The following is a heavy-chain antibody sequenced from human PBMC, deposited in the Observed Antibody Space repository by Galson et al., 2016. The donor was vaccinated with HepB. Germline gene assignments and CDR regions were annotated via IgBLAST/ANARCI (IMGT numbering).Heavy chain of an antibody. J-gene: IGHJ6*02. D-gene: IGHD3-9*01. CDR2: IIPVFGTA. CDR3: ARDLGHNILTGYTYYYFYGMDV. Sequence: SVKVSCKASGGTFSTYPISWVRQAPGQGLEWMGGIIPVFGTANYAQKFQGRVTITRDTSASTAYMELSSLRSEDTAVYYCARDLGHNILTGYTYYYFYGMDVWGQGTTVTVSS. CDR1: GGTFSTYP. V-gene: IGHV1-69*05.